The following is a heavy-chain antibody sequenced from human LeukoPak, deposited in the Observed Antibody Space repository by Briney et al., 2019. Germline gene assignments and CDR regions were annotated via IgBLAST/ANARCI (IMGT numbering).Heavy chain of an antibody. V-gene: IGHV3-30-3*01. CDR3: AKAGIGVVGYFDY. CDR1: GFPFSRYA. D-gene: IGHD6-19*01. CDR2: ISYDGGNE. J-gene: IGHJ4*02. Sequence: GRSLRLSCVASGFPFSRYAVHWVRQAPGKGLEWVAIISYDGGNEYYADSVKGRFTISRDNSKNTLYLQMNSLRDEDTALYYCAKAGIGVVGYFDYWGQGTLVTVSS.